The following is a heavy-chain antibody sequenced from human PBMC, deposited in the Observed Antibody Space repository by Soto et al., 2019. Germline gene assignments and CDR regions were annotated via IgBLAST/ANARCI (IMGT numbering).Heavy chain of an antibody. V-gene: IGHV3-23*01. CDR3: ARDSAGLVRKWYFDC. CDR1: AFNLSTYA. D-gene: IGHD6-6*01. CDR2: ISVSGGRT. Sequence: GGSLRLSCAASAFNLSTYAMSWVRQAPGKGLEWVSSISVSGGRTYYADSVKGRFIISRDNSKSTVYLQMNSLTDEDTALYHCARDSAGLVRKWYFDCWGQGTLVTVSS. J-gene: IGHJ4*01.